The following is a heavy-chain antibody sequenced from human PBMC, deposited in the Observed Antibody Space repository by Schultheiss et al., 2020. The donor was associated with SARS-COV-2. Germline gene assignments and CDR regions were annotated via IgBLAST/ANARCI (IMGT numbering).Heavy chain of an antibody. V-gene: IGHV4-39*07. CDR2: IYYSGST. J-gene: IGHJ3*02. CDR1: GGSISSSSYY. D-gene: IGHD4-23*01. CDR3: ARDLTVVTPSAFDI. Sequence: SETLSLTCTVSGGSISSSSYYWGWIRQPPGKGLEWIGSIYYSGSTYYNPSLKSRVTISVDTSKNQFSLKLSSVTAADTAVYYCARDLTVVTPSAFDIWGQGTMVTVSS.